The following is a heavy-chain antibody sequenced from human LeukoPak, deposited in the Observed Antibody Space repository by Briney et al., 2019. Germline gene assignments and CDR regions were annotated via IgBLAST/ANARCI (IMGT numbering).Heavy chain of an antibody. CDR2: IKLDGSEK. J-gene: IGHJ4*02. CDR3: VKNDGWFHLAQ. V-gene: IGHV3-7*03. D-gene: IGHD6-19*01. CDR1: GFTFGKYW. Sequence: GGSLRLSCVASGFTFGKYWMSWVRRAPGKGLEWVANIKLDGSEKNYVDSVRGRFTISRDNTNNALYLQMNSLRVEDTAVYYCVKNDGWFHLAQWGQGTLVTVSS.